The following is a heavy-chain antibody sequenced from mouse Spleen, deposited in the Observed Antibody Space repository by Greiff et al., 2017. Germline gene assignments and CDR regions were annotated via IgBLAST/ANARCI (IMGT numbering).Heavy chain of an antibody. CDR3: ARREGELRPLAY. J-gene: IGHJ3*01. CDR2: IYPGSGSI. D-gene: IGHD1-2*01. CDR1: GYTFTEYT. V-gene: IGHV1-62-2*01. Sequence: QVQLQQSGAELVKPGASVKLSCKASGYTFTEYTIHWVKQRSGQGLEWIGWIYPGSGSIKYNEKFKDKATLTADKSSSTGYMELSRLTSDDSAVYFWARREGELRPLAYWGQGTLVTVSA.